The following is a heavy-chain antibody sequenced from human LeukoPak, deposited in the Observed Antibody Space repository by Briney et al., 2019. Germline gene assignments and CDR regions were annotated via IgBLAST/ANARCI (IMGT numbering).Heavy chain of an antibody. CDR2: IYYSGST. Sequence: SETLSLTCTVSGGSISSYYWSWIRQPPGKGLEWIGYIYYSGSTNYNPSLKSRVTISVDTSKNQFSLKLSSVTAADTAVYYCARARERTMIVKRKVYYFDYWGQGTLVTVSS. D-gene: IGHD3-22*01. CDR3: ARARERTMIVKRKVYYFDY. V-gene: IGHV4-59*01. J-gene: IGHJ4*02. CDR1: GGSISSYY.